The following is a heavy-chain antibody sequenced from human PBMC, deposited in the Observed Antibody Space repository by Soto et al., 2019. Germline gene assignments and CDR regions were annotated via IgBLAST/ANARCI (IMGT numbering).Heavy chain of an antibody. Sequence: ASVKVSCKASGYTFTGYYMHWVRQAPGQGLEWMGWINPNSGGTNYAQKFQGRVTMTRDTSISTAYMELSRLRSDDTAVYYCAREGDYCSGGSCHQGFDPWGQGTLVTVSS. V-gene: IGHV1-2*02. CDR1: GYTFTGYY. D-gene: IGHD2-15*01. CDR2: INPNSGGT. CDR3: AREGDYCSGGSCHQGFDP. J-gene: IGHJ5*02.